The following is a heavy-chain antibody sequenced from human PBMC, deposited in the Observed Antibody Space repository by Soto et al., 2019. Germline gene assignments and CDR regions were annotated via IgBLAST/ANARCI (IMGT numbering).Heavy chain of an antibody. CDR3: ARSAIIAVAGPFDD. Sequence: GGSLRLSCAASGLTLTAYAMSWVRRAPGKGLEWVSTIGGSAGSTHSAASVTGRFTISRDSSKSTLYLQMNSLRAEDTALYYCARSAIIAVAGPFDDWGPGTLVTVCS. CDR2: IGGSAGST. J-gene: IGHJ4*02. V-gene: IGHV3-23*01. CDR1: GLTLTAYA. D-gene: IGHD6-19*01.